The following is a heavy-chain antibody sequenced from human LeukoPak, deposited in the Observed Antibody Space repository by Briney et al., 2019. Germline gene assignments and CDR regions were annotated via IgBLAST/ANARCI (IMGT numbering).Heavy chain of an antibody. D-gene: IGHD2-2*01. CDR1: GGSFSGYY. Sequence: PSETLSLTCAVYGGSFSGYYWSWIRQPPGKGLEWIGEINHSGSTNYNPSLKSRVTISVDTSKNQFSLKLSSVTAADTAVYYCAGGLGYCSSTSCDGTTVTTSGFDYWGQGTLVTVSS. CDR2: INHSGST. CDR3: AGGLGYCSSTSCDGTTVTTSGFDY. V-gene: IGHV4-34*01. J-gene: IGHJ4*02.